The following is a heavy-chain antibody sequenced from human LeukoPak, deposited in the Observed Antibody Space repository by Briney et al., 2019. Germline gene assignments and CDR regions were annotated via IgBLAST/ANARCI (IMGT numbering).Heavy chain of an antibody. CDR3: ARVGGEGDIVATIVYAFDI. Sequence: PSQTLSLTCTVSGGSISSGSYYWSWIRQPAGKGLEWIGRIYTSGSTNYNPSLKSRVTISVDTSKNQFSLKLSSVTAADTAVYYCARVGGEGDIVATIVYAFDIWGQGTMVTVSS. J-gene: IGHJ3*02. D-gene: IGHD5-12*01. V-gene: IGHV4-61*02. CDR2: IYTSGST. CDR1: GGSISSGSYY.